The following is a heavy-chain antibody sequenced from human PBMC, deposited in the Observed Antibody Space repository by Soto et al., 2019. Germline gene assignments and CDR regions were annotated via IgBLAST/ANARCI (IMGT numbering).Heavy chain of an antibody. J-gene: IGHJ6*02. CDR3: ARQVGYCISTSCYADYYYYYGMDV. D-gene: IGHD2-2*01. CDR1: GFTFSSYW. V-gene: IGHV3-74*01. CDR2: INSDGSST. Sequence: EVQLVESGGGLVQPGGSLRLSCAASGFTFSSYWMHWVRQAPGKGLVWVSRINSDGSSTSYADSVKGRFTISRDNAKNTLYLQMNSLRAEDTAVYYCARQVGYCISTSCYADYYYYYGMDVWGQGTTVTVSS.